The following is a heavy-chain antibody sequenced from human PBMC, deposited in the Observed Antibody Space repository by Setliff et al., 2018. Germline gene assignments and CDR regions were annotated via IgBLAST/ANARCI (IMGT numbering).Heavy chain of an antibody. CDR1: SYTFSSCG. Sequence: GASVKVSCKASSYTFSSCGISWVRQAPGQGLEWMGRISAYNGDTNYAQNLQGRVTMTTDTSTSTAYMELRSLRSDDTAVYYCARDRRNIVVAVVNAAFDIWGQGTMVTVSS. CDR3: ARDRRNIVVAVVNAAFDI. J-gene: IGHJ3*02. V-gene: IGHV1-18*01. CDR2: ISAYNGDT. D-gene: IGHD2-15*01.